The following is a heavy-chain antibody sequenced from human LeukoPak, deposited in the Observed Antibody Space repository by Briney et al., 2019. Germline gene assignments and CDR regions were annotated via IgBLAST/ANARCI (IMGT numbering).Heavy chain of an antibody. Sequence: SETLSLTCNVSGASISSYYWSWIRQPAGKGLEWIGRIYTTGSTNYNPSLKSRVTMSVDTSKNQFSLNVSSVTAADTAVYYCARDPYDSGIWGQGTLVTVSS. CDR1: GASISSYY. D-gene: IGHD3-10*01. CDR3: ARDPYDSGI. J-gene: IGHJ4*02. V-gene: IGHV4-4*07. CDR2: IYTTGST.